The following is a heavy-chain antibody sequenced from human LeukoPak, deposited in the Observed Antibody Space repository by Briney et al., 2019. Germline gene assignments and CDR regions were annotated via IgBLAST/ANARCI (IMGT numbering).Heavy chain of an antibody. CDR3: AREHATSSSSDY. D-gene: IGHD6-13*01. CDR1: GFTVSSNY. Sequence: GGSLRLSCAASGFTVSSNYMSWVRQAPGKGLEWVSVIYSGGSTYYADSVKGRFTISRDNDKNLLYLQMNSLRVEDTAVYYCAREHATSSSSDYWGQGTLVTVSS. V-gene: IGHV3-53*01. CDR2: IYSGGST. J-gene: IGHJ4*02.